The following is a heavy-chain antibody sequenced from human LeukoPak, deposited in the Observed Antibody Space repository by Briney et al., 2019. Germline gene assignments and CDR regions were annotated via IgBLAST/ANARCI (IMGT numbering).Heavy chain of an antibody. CDR1: GFTFDNAW. Sequence: GGSLRLSCATSGFTFDNAWMTWVRQAPGKGLEWVGRIKSKTDGGTTSYAAPVRGRFSISRDDSKDTLYLQMNSLKTEDTAVYYCTTGAGDGYNKRHYFDYWGQGTLVTVSS. V-gene: IGHV3-15*01. CDR3: TTGAGDGYNKRHYFDY. CDR2: IKSKTDGGTT. D-gene: IGHD5-24*01. J-gene: IGHJ4*02.